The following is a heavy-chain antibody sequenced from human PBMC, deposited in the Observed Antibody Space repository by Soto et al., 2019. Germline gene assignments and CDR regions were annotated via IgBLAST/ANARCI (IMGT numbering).Heavy chain of an antibody. J-gene: IGHJ5*02. V-gene: IGHV3-21*04. Sequence: GGSLRLSCAASGFTFSSYAMSWVRQAPGKGLEWVSSISSSSSYIYYADSVKGRFTISRDNAKNSLYLQMNSLRAEDTAVYYWAKFYGGNSAHTYTIDPWGQGTLVTVSS. D-gene: IGHD2-21*02. CDR3: AKFYGGNSAHTYTIDP. CDR2: ISSSSSYI. CDR1: GFTFSSYA.